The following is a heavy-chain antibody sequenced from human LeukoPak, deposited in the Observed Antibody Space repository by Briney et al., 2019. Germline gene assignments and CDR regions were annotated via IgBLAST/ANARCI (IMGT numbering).Heavy chain of an antibody. D-gene: IGHD6-19*01. CDR3: ARIVRPGIAVAGPDP. Sequence: SETLSLTCGVYGGSFRGYYWGWIRQPPGKGLEWIGSIYYSGSTYYNPSLRSRVTISVDTSKNQFSLKLSSVTAADTAVYYCARIVRPGIAVAGPDPWGQGTLVTVSS. CDR2: IYYSGST. CDR1: GGSFRGYY. J-gene: IGHJ5*02. V-gene: IGHV4-39*01.